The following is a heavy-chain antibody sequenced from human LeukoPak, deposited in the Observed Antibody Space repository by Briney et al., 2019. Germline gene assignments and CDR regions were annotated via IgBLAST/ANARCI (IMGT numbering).Heavy chain of an antibody. Sequence: ASVKVSCKASGYTFTSYGISWVRQAPGQGLEWMGRISAYNGNTNYAQKLQGRVTMTTDTSTSTAYMELRSLRSDDTAVYYCASVYCGGDCYPDYWGREPWSPSPQ. D-gene: IGHD2-21*02. V-gene: IGHV1-18*01. J-gene: IGHJ4*02. CDR3: ASVYCGGDCYPDY. CDR2: ISAYNGNT. CDR1: GYTFTSYG.